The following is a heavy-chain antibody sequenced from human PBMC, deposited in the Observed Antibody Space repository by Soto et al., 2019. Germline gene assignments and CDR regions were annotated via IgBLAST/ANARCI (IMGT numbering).Heavy chain of an antibody. CDR2: ISSSGSTI. V-gene: IGHV3-11*01. J-gene: IGHJ6*03. CDR1: GFTFSDYY. CDR3: ARHGYCSSTSCPIAYYYYYYMDV. Sequence: GGSLRLSCAASGFTFSDYYMSWIRQAPGKGLEWVSYISSSGSTIYYADSVKGRFTISRDNAKNSLYLQMNSLRAEDTAVYYCARHGYCSSTSCPIAYYYYYYMDVWGKGTTVTVSS. D-gene: IGHD2-2*01.